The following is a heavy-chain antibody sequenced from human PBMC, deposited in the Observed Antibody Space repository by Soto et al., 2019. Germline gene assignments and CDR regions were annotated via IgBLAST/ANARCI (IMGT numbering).Heavy chain of an antibody. CDR3: HTFGPNPSGYDPAGYYYYGMDV. CDR1: GFTFSNAW. CDR2: IKSKTDGGTT. J-gene: IGHJ6*02. D-gene: IGHD5-12*01. Sequence: GGSLRLSCAASGFTFSNAWMSWVRQAPGKGLEWVGRIKSKTDGGTTDYAAPVKGRFTISRDDSKNTLYLQMNSLKTEDTAVHYCHTFGPNPSGYDPAGYYYYGMDVWGQGTSVTVSS. V-gene: IGHV3-15*01.